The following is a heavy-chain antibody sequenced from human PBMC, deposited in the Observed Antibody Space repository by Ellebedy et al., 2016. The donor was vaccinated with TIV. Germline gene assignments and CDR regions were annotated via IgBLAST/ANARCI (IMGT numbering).Heavy chain of an antibody. J-gene: IGHJ4*02. CDR3: AKPSDPNPGYSASWATYFDY. D-gene: IGHD6-13*01. Sequence: GESLKISXAASGFSFKTYGMHWVRQAPGKGLEWVAVISSDGSRRSYADSVRDRFTIYRDNSKNTLYVQMNSLRAEDTAVYYCAKPSDPNPGYSASWATYFDYWGQGTLVTVSS. CDR2: ISSDGSRR. CDR1: GFSFKTYG. V-gene: IGHV3-30*18.